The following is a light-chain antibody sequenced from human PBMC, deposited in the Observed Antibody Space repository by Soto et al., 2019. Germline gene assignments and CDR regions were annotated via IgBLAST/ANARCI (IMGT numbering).Light chain of an antibody. CDR1: QSISSW. Sequence: DIQMTQSPSTLSASVGDRITITCRASQSISSWLAWYQQKPGHAPNLFTFNAFTLQSGVPSRFSGSGSGTEFTLAIIGLQLEVPVNYYLQQYNDPSALGQGTKGDIK. CDR2: NAF. V-gene: IGKV1-5*03. CDR3: QQYNDPSA. J-gene: IGKJ1*01.